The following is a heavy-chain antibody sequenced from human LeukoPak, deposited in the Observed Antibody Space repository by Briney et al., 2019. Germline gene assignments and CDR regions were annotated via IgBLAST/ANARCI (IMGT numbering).Heavy chain of an antibody. CDR2: ISSSSSYI. V-gene: IGHV3-21*01. CDR3: ARVLTGGWTPNDAFDI. J-gene: IGHJ3*02. Sequence: PGGSLRLSCAASGFTFSSYSMDWVRQAPGKGLEWVSSISSSSSYIYYADSVKGRFTISRDNAKNSLYLQMNSLRAEDTAVYYCARVLTGGWTPNDAFDIWGQGTMVTVSS. CDR1: GFTFSSYS. D-gene: IGHD6-19*01.